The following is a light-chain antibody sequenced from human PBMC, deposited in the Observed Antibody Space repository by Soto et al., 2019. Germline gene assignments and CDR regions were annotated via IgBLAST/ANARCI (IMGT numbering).Light chain of an antibody. CDR1: SSDVGGYNY. V-gene: IGLV2-14*01. Sequence: QSVLTQPASVSGSPGQSITISCTGTSSDVGGYNYVSWYQQHPGKAPQVLIYEVSNRPSGVSNRFSGSKSGNTASLTISGLQTDDEADYFCFSYTANDNWVFGGGTKVTVL. J-gene: IGLJ3*02. CDR2: EVS. CDR3: FSYTANDNWV.